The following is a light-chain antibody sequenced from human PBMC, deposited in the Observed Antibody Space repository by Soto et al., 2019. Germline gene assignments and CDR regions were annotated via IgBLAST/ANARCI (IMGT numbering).Light chain of an antibody. J-gene: IGKJ1*01. CDR1: QSVSSN. Sequence: IGMTPAPATPSVTPGERAALSCRASQSVSSNLAWYQQKPGQAPRLLIYGASTRATGIPARFSGSESGTDFTLTISRLEPEDFAVYYCQQYGDSPWTFGQRTKV. CDR2: GAS. CDR3: QQYGDSPWT. V-gene: IGKV3-15*01.